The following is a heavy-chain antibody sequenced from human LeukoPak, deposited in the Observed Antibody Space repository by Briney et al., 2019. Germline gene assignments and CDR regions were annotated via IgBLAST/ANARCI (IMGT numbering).Heavy chain of an antibody. CDR2: MNTNSGYT. V-gene: IGHV1-8*03. J-gene: IGHJ5*02. Sequence: ASVKVSCKASGYTFTNYDINWVRQAPGQGFEWMGWMNTNSGYTGYAQKFQGRVTITRNTSISTAYMELSSLRSDDTAVYYCARGQLRLRHRGFDPWGQGTLVTVSS. D-gene: IGHD4-17*01. CDR3: ARGQLRLRHRGFDP. CDR1: GYTFTNYD.